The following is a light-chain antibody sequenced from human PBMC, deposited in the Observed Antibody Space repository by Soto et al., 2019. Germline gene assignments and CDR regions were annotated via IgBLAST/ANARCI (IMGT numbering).Light chain of an antibody. CDR3: AAWDGSLSGVV. CDR1: SCNIGTNY. CDR2: RNS. J-gene: IGLJ2*01. V-gene: IGLV1-47*01. Sequence: QPVLTQPPSASGTPGQRVTISWSGSSCNIGTNYVYWYQQLPGTAPKLLIYRNSQRPSGVPDRFSGSKSGTSAPLAISGIRSEDEADYFCAAWDGSLSGVVFGGGTKLT.